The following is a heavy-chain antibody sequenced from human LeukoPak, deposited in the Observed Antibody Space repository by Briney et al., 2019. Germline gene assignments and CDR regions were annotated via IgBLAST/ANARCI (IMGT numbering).Heavy chain of an antibody. D-gene: IGHD1-1*01. CDR3: ARPYTTGTTYYDY. J-gene: IGHJ4*02. V-gene: IGHV1-8*02. CDR2: MNPSSGNT. CDR1: GYTFTDYY. Sequence: ASVKVSCKASGYTFTDYYMNWVRQATGQGLEWMGWMNPSSGNTGYAQKFQGRVTMTRNTSISTAYMELSSLRSEDTAVYYCARPYTTGTTYYDYWGQGTLVTVPS.